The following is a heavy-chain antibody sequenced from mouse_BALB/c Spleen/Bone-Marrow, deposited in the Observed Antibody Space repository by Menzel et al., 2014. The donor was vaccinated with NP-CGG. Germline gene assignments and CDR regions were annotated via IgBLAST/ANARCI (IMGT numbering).Heavy chain of an antibody. CDR3: LRSPATVYY. J-gene: IGHJ3*01. Sequence: VHLVESGAELVKPGASVKLSCTASGFSIKDPYMHWMKQRPEQGLEWIGRIAPGNGNTQYDPKFQGKATITADTSSNTAYLDLISLTSEGPAAYSCLRSPATVYYWGQGTLVTVS. D-gene: IGHD3-2*02. V-gene: IGHV14-3*02. CDR1: GFSIKDPY. CDR2: IAPGNGNT.